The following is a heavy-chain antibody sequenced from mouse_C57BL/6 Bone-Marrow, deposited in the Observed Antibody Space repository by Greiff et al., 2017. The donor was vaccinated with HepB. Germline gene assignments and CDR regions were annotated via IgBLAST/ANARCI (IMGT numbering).Heavy chain of an antibody. D-gene: IGHD2-3*01. V-gene: IGHV1-63*01. CDR2: IYPGGGYT. CDR1: GYTFTNYW. J-gene: IGHJ3*01. Sequence: QVQLQQSGAELVRPGTSVKMSCKASGYTFTNYWIGWAKQRPGHGLEWIGDIYPGGGYTNYNEKFKGKATLTADKSSSTAYMQFSSLTSEDSAIYYCARWGLLPWFAYWGQGTLVTVSA. CDR3: ARWGLLPWFAY.